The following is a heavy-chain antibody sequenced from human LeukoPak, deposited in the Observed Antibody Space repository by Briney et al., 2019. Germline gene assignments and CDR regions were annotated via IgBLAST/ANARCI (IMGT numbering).Heavy chain of an antibody. Sequence: PSETLSLTCTVSGGSISSSTYFWGWIRQPPGKGLEWIGSIFYSGSTYYNPSLKSRVTISVDTSKNQFSLKLSSVTAADTAVYYCAKDYGGNSVSGEVCFDYWGQGTLVTVSS. V-gene: IGHV4-39*02. D-gene: IGHD4-23*01. CDR2: IFYSGST. CDR1: GGSISSSTYF. CDR3: AKDYGGNSVSGEVCFDY. J-gene: IGHJ4*02.